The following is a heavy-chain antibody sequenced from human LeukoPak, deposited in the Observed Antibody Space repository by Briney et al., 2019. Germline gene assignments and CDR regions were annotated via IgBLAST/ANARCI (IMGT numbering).Heavy chain of an antibody. V-gene: IGHV3-48*01. CDR1: GFTFSSNS. Sequence: PGGSLRLSCAASGFTFSSNSMNWVRQAPGKGLEWVSYISSRSSTIYYADSVKGRFTISRDNATNSLYLQMNSLRAKDTAVYYCARGAGSGRNHFDYWGQGTLVTVSS. CDR2: ISSRSSTI. J-gene: IGHJ4*02. D-gene: IGHD6-19*01. CDR3: ARGAGSGRNHFDY.